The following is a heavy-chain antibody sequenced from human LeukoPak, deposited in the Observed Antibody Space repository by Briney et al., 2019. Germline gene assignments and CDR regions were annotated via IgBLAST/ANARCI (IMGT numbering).Heavy chain of an antibody. V-gene: IGHV3-73*01. Sequence: GGSLRLSCAASGFTFSGSAMHWVRQASGKGLEWVGRIRSKANSYATAYAASVEGRFTISRDDSKNTAYLQTNSLKPEDTAVYYCTTPYYDVLTGYYGYWGQGTLVTVSS. CDR1: GFTFSGSA. CDR2: IRSKANSYAT. J-gene: IGHJ4*02. D-gene: IGHD3-9*01. CDR3: TTPYYDVLTGYYGY.